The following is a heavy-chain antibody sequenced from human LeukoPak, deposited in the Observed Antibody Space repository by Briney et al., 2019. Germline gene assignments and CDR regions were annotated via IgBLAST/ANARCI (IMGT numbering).Heavy chain of an antibody. CDR2: ITGYDANT. CDR1: GYTLINYA. J-gene: IGHJ4*02. V-gene: IGHV1-18*01. Sequence: ASVKVSCKTSGYTLINYAISWVRQAPGQGLGWLGWITGYDANTKYAQKIQDRVTMTIDMSTSTAYMELRSLRSDDTAVYYCARDDPAYDRSGYYYYWGQGSLVTVSS. D-gene: IGHD3-22*01. CDR3: ARDDPAYDRSGYYYY.